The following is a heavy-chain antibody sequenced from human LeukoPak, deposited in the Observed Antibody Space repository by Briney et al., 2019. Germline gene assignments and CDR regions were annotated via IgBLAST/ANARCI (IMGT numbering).Heavy chain of an antibody. CDR1: GYTFTNFY. V-gene: IGHV1-46*01. D-gene: IGHD3-10*01. J-gene: IGHJ4*02. Sequence: GASVKVPCKASGYTFTNFYMHWVRQVPGQGLEWMGIISPSGGSTTYAQKFQGRVTMTRDTSTSTVYMELSSLRSEDTAVYYCARICQGMVLDYWGQGTLVTVSS. CDR3: ARICQGMVLDY. CDR2: ISPSGGST.